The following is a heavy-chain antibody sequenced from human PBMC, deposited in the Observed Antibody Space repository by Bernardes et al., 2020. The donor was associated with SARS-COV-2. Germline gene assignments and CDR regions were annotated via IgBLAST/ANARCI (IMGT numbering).Heavy chain of an antibody. J-gene: IGHJ6*02. Sequence: ASVKVSCKASGYTFTGYYMHWVRQAPGQGLEWMGWINPNSGGTNYAQKFQGWVTMTRDTSISTAYMELSRLRSDDTAVYYCARVRRWSGSYDRHRPKPDYYYYGMDVWGQGTTVTVSS. CDR2: INPNSGGT. D-gene: IGHD1-26*01. CDR1: GYTFTGYY. CDR3: ARVRRWSGSYDRHRPKPDYYYYGMDV. V-gene: IGHV1-2*04.